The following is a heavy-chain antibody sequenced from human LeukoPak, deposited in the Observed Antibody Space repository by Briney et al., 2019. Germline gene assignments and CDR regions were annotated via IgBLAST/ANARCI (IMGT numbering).Heavy chain of an antibody. J-gene: IGHJ4*02. CDR2: ISGSGGST. Sequence: GGSLRLSCAASGFTFSGYAMSWVRQAPGKGLEWVSAISGSGGSTYYADSVKGRFTISRDNSKNTLYLQMNSLRAEDTAVYCCAFPKTDSSGYYSYYFDYWGKGTLVTVSS. D-gene: IGHD3-22*01. V-gene: IGHV3-23*01. CDR3: AFPKTDSSGYYSYYFDY. CDR1: GFTFSGYA.